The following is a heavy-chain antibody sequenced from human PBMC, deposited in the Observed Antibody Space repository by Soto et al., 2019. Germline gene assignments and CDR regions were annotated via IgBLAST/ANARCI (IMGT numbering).Heavy chain of an antibody. CDR3: ARDRTMVRGVIIRDNYMDV. J-gene: IGHJ6*03. Sequence: GGSLRLSCAASGFTFSSYWMSWVRQAPGKGLEWVANTKQDGSEKYYVDSVKGRFTISRDNAKNSLYLQMNSLRAEDTAVYYCARDRTMVRGVIIRDNYMDVWGKGTTVTVSS. CDR2: TKQDGSEK. V-gene: IGHV3-7*01. D-gene: IGHD3-10*01. CDR1: GFTFSSYW.